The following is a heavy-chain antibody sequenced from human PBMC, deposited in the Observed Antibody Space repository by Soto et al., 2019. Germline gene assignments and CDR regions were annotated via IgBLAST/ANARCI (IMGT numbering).Heavy chain of an antibody. CDR3: AREWFTLVRFRSSWFDP. CDR1: GYAFTSYY. D-gene: IGHD3-10*01. Sequence: QVQLVQSGAEVKKPGASVKVSCKASGYAFTSYYMHWVRQAPGQGLEWMGIINPSGGSTGYAHKCKRRVTMPRDTSKITVYMELSSLRSDDTAVYYCAREWFTLVRFRSSWFDPWGQVTMVTVSS. CDR2: INPSGGST. J-gene: IGHJ5*02. V-gene: IGHV1-46*03.